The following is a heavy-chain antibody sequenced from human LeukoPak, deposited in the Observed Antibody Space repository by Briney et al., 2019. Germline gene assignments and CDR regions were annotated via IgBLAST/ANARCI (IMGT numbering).Heavy chain of an antibody. Sequence: PGGSLRLSCAASGFTFSSYAMHWVRQAPGKGLEWVSVIYSGGSTYYADSVKGRFTISRDNSKNTLYLQMNSLRAEDTAVYYCARRRDYYYYGMDVWGQGTTVTVSS. CDR3: ARRRDYYYYGMDV. J-gene: IGHJ6*02. V-gene: IGHV3-66*02. CDR2: IYSGGST. CDR1: GFTFSSYA.